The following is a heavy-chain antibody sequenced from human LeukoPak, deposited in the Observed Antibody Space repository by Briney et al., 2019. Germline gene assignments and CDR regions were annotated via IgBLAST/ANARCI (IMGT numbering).Heavy chain of an antibody. J-gene: IGHJ4*02. D-gene: IGHD4-17*01. CDR1: GFTFGDYS. Sequence: GGSLRLSCAASGFTFGDYSMNWVRQAPGKGLEWVAVIWHDGSHEYYADSAKGRFTISRDNSRNTVYLQMNSLRAEDTAVYYCAKDATEYGDSHFDWWGQGTRVTVSS. V-gene: IGHV3-33*06. CDR3: AKDATEYGDSHFDW. CDR2: IWHDGSHE.